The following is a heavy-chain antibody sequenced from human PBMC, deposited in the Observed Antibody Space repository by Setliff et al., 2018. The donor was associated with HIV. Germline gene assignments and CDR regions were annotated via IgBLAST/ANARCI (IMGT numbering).Heavy chain of an antibody. D-gene: IGHD5-12*01. CDR1: GASITSHY. CDR3: ARGDGYRSNDAYYDTGMDV. J-gene: IGHJ6*02. Sequence: PSETLSLTCTVSGASITSHYWSWIRQSPGRELEWIGYIYNSGYSNSKPSLKSRVTMSLDTSKNQFSLELTSVTAADTAVYFCARGDGYRSNDAYYDTGMDVWGQGITVTVSS. V-gene: IGHV4-59*11. CDR2: IYNSGYS.